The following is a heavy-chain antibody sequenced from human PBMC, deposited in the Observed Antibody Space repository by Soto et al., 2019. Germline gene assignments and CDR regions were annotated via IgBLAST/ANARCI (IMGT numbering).Heavy chain of an antibody. D-gene: IGHD6-19*01. Sequence: ASETLSLTCTVSGGSISSYYCSWIRQPAGKGLEWIGRIYTSGSTNYNPSLKSRVTMSVDTSKNQFSLKLSSVTAADTAVYYCARDPVSSSGRTYGMDVWGQGTTVTVS. V-gene: IGHV4-4*07. CDR2: IYTSGST. J-gene: IGHJ6*02. CDR3: ARDPVSSSGRTYGMDV. CDR1: GGSISSYY.